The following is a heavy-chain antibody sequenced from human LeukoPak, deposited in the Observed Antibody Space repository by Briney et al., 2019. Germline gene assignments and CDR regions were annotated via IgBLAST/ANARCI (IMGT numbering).Heavy chain of an antibody. V-gene: IGHV3-74*01. Sequence: PGGALRLSCVGSGFTFSSYWMHWVRQAPGQGLVGVSRINSDGSSTTYADSVKGRFTISRDKAQNTLYLQMNSLRAEDTAVYYCARDDYGGRGEFDYWGQGTLVTVSS. CDR2: INSDGSST. D-gene: IGHD4-23*01. CDR1: GFTFSSYW. CDR3: ARDDYGGRGEFDY. J-gene: IGHJ4*02.